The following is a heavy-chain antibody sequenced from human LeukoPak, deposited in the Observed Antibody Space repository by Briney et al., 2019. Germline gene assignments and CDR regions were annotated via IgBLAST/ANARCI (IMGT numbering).Heavy chain of an antibody. Sequence: PSETLSLTCTVSGGSISSYYWSWIRQPPGKGLEWIGYIYYSGSTNYNPSLKSRVTISVDTSKNQFSLKLSSVTAADTAVYYCARDNMVRGVTSSTNWFDPWGQGTLVTVSS. CDR3: ARDNMVRGVTSSTNWFDP. V-gene: IGHV4-59*01. D-gene: IGHD3-10*01. CDR2: IYYSGST. CDR1: GGSISSYY. J-gene: IGHJ5*02.